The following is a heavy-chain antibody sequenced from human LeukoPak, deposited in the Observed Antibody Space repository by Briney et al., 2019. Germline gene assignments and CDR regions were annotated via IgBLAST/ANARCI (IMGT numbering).Heavy chain of an antibody. V-gene: IGHV1-69*13. D-gene: IGHD6-13*01. J-gene: IGHJ4*02. CDR3: AREVAAAGTSHFDY. CDR2: IIPIFGTA. Sequence: ASVKVSCKASGGTFSSYAISWVRQAPGQGLGWMGGIIPIFGTANYAQKFQGRVTIIADESTSTAYMELSSLRSEDTAVYYCAREVAAAGTSHFDYWGQGTLVTVSS. CDR1: GGTFSSYA.